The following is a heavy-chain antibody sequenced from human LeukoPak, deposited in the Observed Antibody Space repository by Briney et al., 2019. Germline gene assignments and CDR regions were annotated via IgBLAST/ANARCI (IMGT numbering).Heavy chain of an antibody. Sequence: GGSLRLSCAASGFTFSGYGMHWVRQAPDKGLEWVAVIWYDGNNKYYAESVKGRFTISRDNSKNTLYLQMNSLRAEDTAVYYCARVLFYGDHRGFDYWGQGTLVTVSS. V-gene: IGHV3-33*01. J-gene: IGHJ4*02. CDR1: GFTFSGYG. D-gene: IGHD4-17*01. CDR3: ARVLFYGDHRGFDY. CDR2: IWYDGNNK.